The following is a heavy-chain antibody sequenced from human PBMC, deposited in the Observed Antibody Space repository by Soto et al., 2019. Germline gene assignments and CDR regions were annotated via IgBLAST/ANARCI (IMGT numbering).Heavy chain of an antibody. D-gene: IGHD4-4*01. Sequence: EVQVVESGGGLVKPGGSLRLSCAASGFTFSNAWMSWVRQAPGKGLEWVGLIKTKTDGSTTDYAAPVKGRFSISRDDSRRTLYLQMNTPKPEDPAVYYCMHYKGDSNSTDSWGQGTLVTVSS. CDR2: IKTKTDGSTT. CDR1: GFTFSNAW. CDR3: MHYKGDSNSTDS. J-gene: IGHJ4*02. V-gene: IGHV3-15*01.